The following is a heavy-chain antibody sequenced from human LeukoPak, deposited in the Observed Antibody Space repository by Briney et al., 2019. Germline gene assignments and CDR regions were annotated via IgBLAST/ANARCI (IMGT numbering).Heavy chain of an antibody. CDR1: GFTFDDYA. CDR3: AKGDYGSPDAFDI. J-gene: IGHJ3*02. V-gene: IGHV3-9*03. Sequence: SLRLSCAASGFTFDDYAMHWVRQAPGKGLEWVSGISWNSGSTGYADSVKGRFTISRDNAKNSLYLQMNSLRAEDMALYYCAKGDYGSPDAFDIWGQGTMVTVSS. CDR2: ISWNSGST. D-gene: IGHD4/OR15-4a*01.